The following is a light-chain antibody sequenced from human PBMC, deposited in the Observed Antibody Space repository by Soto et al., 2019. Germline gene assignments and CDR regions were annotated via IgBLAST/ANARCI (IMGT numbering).Light chain of an antibody. CDR3: QQASSFPPT. CDR2: AAS. J-gene: IGKJ5*01. V-gene: IGKV1D-12*01. Sequence: DIQVTQSPSSVSASVGDRVTITRRASQAISSWLAWYQQKPGTAPKLLIFAASSLQTGVPSRFSGSGSGTEFTLTISNLQPEDFATYYCQQASSFPPTFGQGTRLEI. CDR1: QAISSW.